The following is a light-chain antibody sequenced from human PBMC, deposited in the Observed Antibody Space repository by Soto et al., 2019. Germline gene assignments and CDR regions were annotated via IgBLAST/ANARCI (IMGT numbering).Light chain of an antibody. J-gene: IGKJ1*01. Sequence: IHGSLSTATRGAPLGYRVTSSGRASQAVNGWLAWYQHKPGKAPSLLIYKASILESGVPSTFTGSGPGPEFTLTISSLHVDDFATYYCPQYNRQSWTFGQGTQVDIK. CDR3: PQYNRQSWT. CDR2: KAS. V-gene: IGKV1-5*03. CDR1: QAVNGW.